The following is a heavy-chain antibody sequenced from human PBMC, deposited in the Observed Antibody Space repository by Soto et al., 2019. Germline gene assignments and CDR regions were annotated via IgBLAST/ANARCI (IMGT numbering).Heavy chain of an antibody. Sequence: PSETLSLTCAVYGGSFSVYYWSWIRQRPRKGLEWIGEINHSGSTNYNPSLKRRVTISVDTSKNQFSLMLSSVTAADTAVYYCARVTAALYYFYYYGMDVWGQGXTVTVYS. V-gene: IGHV4-34*01. CDR3: ARVTAALYYFYYYGMDV. CDR2: INHSGST. D-gene: IGHD6-13*01. J-gene: IGHJ6*02. CDR1: GGSFSVYY.